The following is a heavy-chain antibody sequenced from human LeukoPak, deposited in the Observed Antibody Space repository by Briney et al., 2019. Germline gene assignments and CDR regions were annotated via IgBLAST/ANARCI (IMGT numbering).Heavy chain of an antibody. CDR1: RFIFSSYG. J-gene: IGHJ4*02. D-gene: IGHD2-2*01. V-gene: IGHV3-30*19. CDR3: VGYCSSTSCLWSY. CDR2: ISYDGSNK. Sequence: GGSLRLSCAASRFIFSSYGMHWVRQAPGKGLEWVAVISYDGSNKYYADSVKGRFTISRDNSKNTLYLQMNSLRAEDTAVYYCVGYCSSTSCLWSYWGQGTLVTVSS.